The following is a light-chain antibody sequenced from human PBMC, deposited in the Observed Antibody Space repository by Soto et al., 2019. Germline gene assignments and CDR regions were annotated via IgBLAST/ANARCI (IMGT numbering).Light chain of an antibody. CDR3: QQGSSFPWT. J-gene: IGKJ1*01. CDR2: AAS. CDR1: QDIDSW. V-gene: IGKV1-12*01. Sequence: DIQMTQSPSSVSASVGDRVTITCRASQDIDSWLAWYQQKPGKAPKLLIYAASSLQSGVPLRFSGSGSGTDFTFTIASLHPEDFATYYCQQGSSFPWTFGQGTKVDI.